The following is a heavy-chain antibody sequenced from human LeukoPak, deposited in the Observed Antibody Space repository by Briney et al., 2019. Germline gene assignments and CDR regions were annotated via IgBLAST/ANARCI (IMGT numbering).Heavy chain of an antibody. D-gene: IGHD1-26*01. Sequence: GGSLRLSCAASGFTFSNSWMHWVRQTPGKGLVWVSCLRSDGTTTYAESVKGRFTISRDSAKNTLYLQMNSLRAEDTAIYYCASGSYLLPASGYWGQGTLVTVSS. J-gene: IGHJ4*02. CDR2: LRSDGTT. CDR1: GFTFSNSW. CDR3: ASGSYLLPASGY. V-gene: IGHV3-74*01.